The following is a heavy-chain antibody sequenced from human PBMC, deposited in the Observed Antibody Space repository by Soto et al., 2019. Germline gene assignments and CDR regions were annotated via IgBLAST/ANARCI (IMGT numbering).Heavy chain of an antibody. J-gene: IGHJ5*02. Sequence: VKVSCKASGYTFTSYAMHWVRQAPGQRLEWMGWINAGNGNTKYSQKFQGRVTISPDTSNNQVSLQLNSVTPDDTAVYYCVRLIGNSWLDTWGQGTLVTVSS. V-gene: IGHV1-3*01. CDR2: INAGNGNT. CDR3: VRLIGNSWLDT. D-gene: IGHD2-8*01. CDR1: GYTFTSYA.